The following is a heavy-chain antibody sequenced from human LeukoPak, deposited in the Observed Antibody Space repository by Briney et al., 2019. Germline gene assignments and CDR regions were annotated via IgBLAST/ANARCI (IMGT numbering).Heavy chain of an antibody. Sequence: GRSLRLSCAASGFTFSSYGMHWVRQAPGKGLEWVAVISYDGTNKYYADSVKGRFTISRDNSKNTLYLQMNSLRADDTAVYYCAKDWANGDYIDHWGQGTLVTVSS. CDR3: AKDWANGDYIDH. CDR1: GFTFSSYG. J-gene: IGHJ4*02. D-gene: IGHD2-8*01. CDR2: ISYDGTNK. V-gene: IGHV3-30*18.